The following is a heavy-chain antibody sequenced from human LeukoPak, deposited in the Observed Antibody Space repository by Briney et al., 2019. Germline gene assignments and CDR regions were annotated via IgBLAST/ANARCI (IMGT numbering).Heavy chain of an antibody. Sequence: PSETLSLTCTVSGGSISSYYWSWIRQPPGKGLEWIGYIYYSGSTNYNPSLKSRVTISVDTSKNQFSLKLSSVTAADTAVYYCARHSLDYDFWSGYYTGSLYYGMDVWGQGTTVTVSS. V-gene: IGHV4-59*08. CDR2: IYYSGST. J-gene: IGHJ6*02. CDR3: ARHSLDYDFWSGYYTGSLYYGMDV. CDR1: GGSISSYY. D-gene: IGHD3-3*01.